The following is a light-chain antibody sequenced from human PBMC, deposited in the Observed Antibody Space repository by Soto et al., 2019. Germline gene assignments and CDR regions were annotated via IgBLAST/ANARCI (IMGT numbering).Light chain of an antibody. Sequence: DIPAYQSPSSLSAYVGDRDTIHCQASQDISTFLNWYQQKPGKAPNLLIYDASELQTGVPSRFSGSGSGTEFTLTISSLQPDDFATYYCQQYNIYSWTFAQGAKV. V-gene: IGKV1-33*01. CDR3: QQYNIYSWT. CDR1: QDISTF. J-gene: IGKJ1*01. CDR2: DAS.